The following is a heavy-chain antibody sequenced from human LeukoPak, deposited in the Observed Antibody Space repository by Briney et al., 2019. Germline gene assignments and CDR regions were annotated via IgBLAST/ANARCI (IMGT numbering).Heavy chain of an antibody. V-gene: IGHV1-2*04. CDR2: INPNSGGT. Sequence: GASVTVSCKASGYTFTGYYMHWVRQAPGQGLEWMGWINPNSGGTNYAQKFQGWVTMTRDTSNSTAYMELSRLRSDDTAVYYCARVSAIVVVVAAILYFDYWGQGTLVTVSS. CDR3: ARVSAIVVVVAAILYFDY. D-gene: IGHD2-15*01. CDR1: GYTFTGYY. J-gene: IGHJ4*02.